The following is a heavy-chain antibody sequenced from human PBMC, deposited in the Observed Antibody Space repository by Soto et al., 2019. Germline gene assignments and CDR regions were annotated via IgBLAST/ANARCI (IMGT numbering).Heavy chain of an antibody. J-gene: IGHJ4*02. CDR3: ASLFCTTTSCDRWLAH. Sequence: GESLKISCTGFGYTFTTFWVTWVRQMPGKGLEWMGRIDPRDSYVNYSPSFQGHVTISVDKSISTAYQQWGSLKASDTAMYYCASLFCTTTSCDRWLAHWGQVIPVAV. D-gene: IGHD2-2*01. CDR2: IDPRDSYV. V-gene: IGHV5-10-1*01. CDR1: GYTFTTFW.